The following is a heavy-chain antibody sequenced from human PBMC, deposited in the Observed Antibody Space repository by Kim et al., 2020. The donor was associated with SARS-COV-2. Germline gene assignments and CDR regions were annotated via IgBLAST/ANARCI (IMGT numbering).Heavy chain of an antibody. V-gene: IGHV4-59*01. CDR1: GGAIRGYY. CDR2: VYHTGST. D-gene: IGHD1-26*01. J-gene: IGHJ5*02. Sequence: SETLSLTCSVSGGAIRGYYWAWIRQPPGKRLEWIGYVYHTGSTNYNPSLRGRVTISLDTSKRQVSLTLTSVIAADTAVYYCASTGVGAVGWFDPWGQGTLVSVYS. CDR3: ASTGVGAVGWFDP.